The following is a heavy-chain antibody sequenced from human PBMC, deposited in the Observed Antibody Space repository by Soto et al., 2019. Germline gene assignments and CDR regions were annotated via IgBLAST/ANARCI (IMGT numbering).Heavy chain of an antibody. V-gene: IGHV3-15*07. CDR2: IKSKTDGGTT. CDR3: TTSLLGSYYLVSFDY. D-gene: IGHD1-26*01. Sequence: GGSLRLSCAASGFTFSNAWMNWVRQAPGKGLEWVGRIKSKTDGGTTDYAAPVKGRFTISRDDSKNTLYLQMNSLKTEDTAVYYCTTSLLGSYYLVSFDYWGQGTLVTVSS. CDR1: GFTFSNAW. J-gene: IGHJ4*02.